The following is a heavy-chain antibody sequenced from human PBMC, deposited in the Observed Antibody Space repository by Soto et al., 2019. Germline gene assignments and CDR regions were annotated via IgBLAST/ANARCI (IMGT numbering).Heavy chain of an antibody. CDR2: IIPIFGTA. CDR1: GGTFSSYA. D-gene: IGHD3-10*01. V-gene: IGHV1-69*01. J-gene: IGHJ5*02. Sequence: QVQLVQSGAEVKKPGSSVKVSCNASGGTFSSYAISWVRQAPGQGLEWMGGIIPIFGTANYAQKFQGRVTITADESTSTAYMELSSLRSEDTAVYYCARDLRGVTDPRFDPWGQGTLVTVSS. CDR3: ARDLRGVTDPRFDP.